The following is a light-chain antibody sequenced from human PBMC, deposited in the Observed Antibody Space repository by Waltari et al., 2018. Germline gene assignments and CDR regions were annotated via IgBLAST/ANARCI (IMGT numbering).Light chain of an antibody. J-gene: IGKJ1*01. Sequence: DIQMTQSPATLSAYVGDRVTITCRASQNVDSWLAWSQQKPGEAPRALIYKASILENGVPSRFSGSGSGTVFTLTINSLQPDDVATYYCQQYIVYTRTFGQGTKVDLK. CDR2: KAS. V-gene: IGKV1-5*03. CDR3: QQYIVYTRT. CDR1: QNVDSW.